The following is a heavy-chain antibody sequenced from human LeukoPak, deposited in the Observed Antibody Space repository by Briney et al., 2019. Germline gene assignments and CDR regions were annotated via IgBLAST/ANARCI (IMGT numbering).Heavy chain of an antibody. CDR3: ARKSARAVAGNFDY. CDR1: GGSFSGYY. Sequence: SETLSLTCAVYGGSFSGYYWSWIRQPPGKGLEWIGEINHSGSTNYNPSPKSRVTISVDTSKNQFSLKLSSVTAADTAVYYCARKSARAVAGNFDYWGQGTLVTVSS. D-gene: IGHD6-19*01. V-gene: IGHV4-34*01. CDR2: INHSGST. J-gene: IGHJ4*02.